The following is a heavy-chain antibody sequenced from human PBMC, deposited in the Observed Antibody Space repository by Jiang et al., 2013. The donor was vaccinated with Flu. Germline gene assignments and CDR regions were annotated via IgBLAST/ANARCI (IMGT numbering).Heavy chain of an antibody. CDR3: ARGRERWLPNNLFDY. CDR2: INDRGST. CDR1: GGTFSGYY. Sequence: LLKPSETLSLTCVVNGGTFSGYYWNWIRQTPGKGLEWIGEINDRGSTNYNPSLKSRLTISVDTSKNQFSLKLSSVTAADTAVYYCARGRERWLPNNLFDYWGQGTLVTVSS. V-gene: IGHV4-34*01. D-gene: IGHD5-24*01. J-gene: IGHJ4*02.